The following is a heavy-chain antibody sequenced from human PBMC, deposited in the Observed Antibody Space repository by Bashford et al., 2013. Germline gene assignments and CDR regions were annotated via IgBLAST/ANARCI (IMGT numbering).Heavy chain of an antibody. D-gene: IGHD1-26*01. CDR1: GFTFSNYW. CDR3: ARQEEGELLPHYYFDN. J-gene: IGHJ4*02. CDR2: IDSDGSST. V-gene: IGHV3-74*01. Sequence: GGSLRLSCAASGFTFSNYWMHWVRQAPGKGLVWVSRIDSDGSSTSYADSVKGRFTISRDNAKNTLYLQMNSLRADDTAVYYCARQEEGELLPHYYFDNWGQGTLVTVSS.